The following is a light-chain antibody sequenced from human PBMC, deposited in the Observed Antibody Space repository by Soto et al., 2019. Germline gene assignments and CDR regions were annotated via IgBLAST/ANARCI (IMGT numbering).Light chain of an antibody. CDR1: QSINDW. CDR2: KAS. V-gene: IGKV1-5*03. Sequence: DLQMPQSPSTLSASVGYRVPITGRASQSINDWLAWYQQKPGKDPNLLIYKASSLQSGVPSRFSGSGSGTDFTLTISSLQPEDFATYYCQKLNSYPLTCGGGTKGDIK. CDR3: QKLNSYPLT. J-gene: IGKJ4*01.